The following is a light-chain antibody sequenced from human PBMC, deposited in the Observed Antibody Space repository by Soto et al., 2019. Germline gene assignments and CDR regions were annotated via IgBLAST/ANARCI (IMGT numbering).Light chain of an antibody. CDR1: QSVSSN. CDR2: GAS. V-gene: IGKV3-15*01. Sequence: EIVMTQSPATLSVSPGERATLSCRASQSVSSNLAGYQQKPGQAPRLLIYGASTRATGIPARFSGSGSGTEFTLTISILQSEDFAVYYCQQYNNWPPWTFGQGTKVEIK. CDR3: QQYNNWPPWT. J-gene: IGKJ1*01.